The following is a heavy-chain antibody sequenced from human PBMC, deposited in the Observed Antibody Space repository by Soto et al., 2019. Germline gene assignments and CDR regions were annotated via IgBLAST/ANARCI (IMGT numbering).Heavy chain of an antibody. D-gene: IGHD4-17*01. CDR2: IYYSGST. CDR1: GGSISSSSYY. Sequence: SETLSLTCTVSGGSISSSSYYWGWIRQPPGKGLEWIGSIYYSGSTYYNPSLKSRVTISVDTSKNQLSLKLSSVTAADTAVYYCARRKDGDYFEDAFDIWGQGTMVTVSS. V-gene: IGHV4-39*01. CDR3: ARRKDGDYFEDAFDI. J-gene: IGHJ3*02.